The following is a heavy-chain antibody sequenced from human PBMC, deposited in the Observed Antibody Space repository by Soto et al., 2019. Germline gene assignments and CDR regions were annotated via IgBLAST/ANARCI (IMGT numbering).Heavy chain of an antibody. J-gene: IGHJ4*02. CDR1: GGSFSGYY. V-gene: IGHV4-34*01. CDR2: INHSGST. D-gene: IGHD6-6*01. Sequence: QVQLQQWGAGLLKPSETLSLTCAVYGGSFSGYYWSWIRQPPGKGLEWIGEINHSGSTNYNPSLKSRVTISVDTSKNQFSLKLSSVTAADTAVYYCARAKQLVPPFDYWGQGTLVPVSS. CDR3: ARAKQLVPPFDY.